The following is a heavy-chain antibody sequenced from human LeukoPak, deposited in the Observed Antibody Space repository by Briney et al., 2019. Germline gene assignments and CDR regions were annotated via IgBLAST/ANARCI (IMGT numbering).Heavy chain of an antibody. CDR1: GYSFTSYW. D-gene: IGHD1-26*01. J-gene: IGHJ3*02. CDR2: INPNSGGT. V-gene: IGHV1-2*02. CDR3: ARGRGSKWELPRNDAFDI. Sequence: GESLKISCKGSGYSFTSYWIGWVRQAPGQGLEWMGWINPNSGGTNYAQKFQGRVTMTRDTSISTAYMELSRLRSDDTAVYYCARGRGSKWELPRNDAFDIWGQGTMVTVSS.